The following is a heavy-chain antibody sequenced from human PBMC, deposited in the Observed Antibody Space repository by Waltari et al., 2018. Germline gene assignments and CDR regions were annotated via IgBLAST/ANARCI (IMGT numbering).Heavy chain of an antibody. CDR2: INQRGTT. CDR3: ARLKRRPNYDFWSGHKNYYFYYMDV. J-gene: IGHJ6*03. V-gene: IGHV4-34*01. D-gene: IGHD3-3*01. CDR1: GGSFGDYY. Sequence: QVQLQQWGAGLLKPSETLSLTCAVYGGSFGDYYWRWIRPPPGKGLEWIGEINQRGTTNYNPSLKSRITVSKDTSKSQFSLRLSSMTAADTAVYYCARLKRRPNYDFWSGHKNYYFYYMDVWGKGTTVTVSS.